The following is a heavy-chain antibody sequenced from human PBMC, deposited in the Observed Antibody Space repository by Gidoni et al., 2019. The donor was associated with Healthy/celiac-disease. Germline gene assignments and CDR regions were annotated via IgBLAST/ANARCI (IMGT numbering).Heavy chain of an antibody. CDR3: AKAEYYDSSGYYSGLYYFDY. CDR2: ISGSGDST. CDR1: GFTFSISA. D-gene: IGHD3-22*01. V-gene: IGHV3-23*01. Sequence: VQMLESGGGLVQPGGSLRLFCAASGFTFSISAMGGDRQLPGTALEWVAAISGSGDSTSYADSVKCRFTISRDNSKNTLYLQMNSLRAEDTAVYSCAKAEYYDSSGYYSGLYYFDYWGQGTLVTVSS. J-gene: IGHJ4*02.